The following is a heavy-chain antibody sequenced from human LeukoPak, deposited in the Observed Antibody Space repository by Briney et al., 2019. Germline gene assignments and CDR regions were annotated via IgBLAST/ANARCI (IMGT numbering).Heavy chain of an antibody. Sequence: ASVKVSCKASGYTFTSYGISWVRQAPGQGLEWMGWISAYNGNTNYAQKLQGRVTMTTDTSTSTAYMELRSLRSDDTAVYYCARNPDIVVVVAAPFDPWGQGTLVTVSS. D-gene: IGHD2-15*01. CDR2: ISAYNGNT. V-gene: IGHV1-18*01. CDR1: GYTFTSYG. J-gene: IGHJ5*02. CDR3: ARNPDIVVVVAAPFDP.